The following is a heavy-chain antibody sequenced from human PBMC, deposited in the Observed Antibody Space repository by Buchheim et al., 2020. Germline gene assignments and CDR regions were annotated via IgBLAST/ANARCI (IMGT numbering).Heavy chain of an antibody. Sequence: EVQLVESGGGLVQPGGSLRLSCAASGFPFSSYEMHWVRQAPGKGLEWVSYIPSGGSAQYYADSVKGRFIISRDNAKNSLYLQLNNLRAEDTAIYFCAGGGGFWRGYSPAEYWGQGTL. CDR1: GFPFSSYE. V-gene: IGHV3-48*03. J-gene: IGHJ4*02. D-gene: IGHD3-3*01. CDR3: AGGGGFWRGYSPAEY. CDR2: IPSGGSAQ.